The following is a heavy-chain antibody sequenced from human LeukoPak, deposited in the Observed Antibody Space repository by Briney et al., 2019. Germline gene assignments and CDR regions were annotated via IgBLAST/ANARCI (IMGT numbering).Heavy chain of an antibody. V-gene: IGHV4-39*01. Sequence: SETLSLTCTVSGGSISSYYWGWIRQPPGKGLEWIGSIYYSGSTYYNPSLKSRVTISVDTSKNQFSLKLSSVTAADTAVYYCARLGGYLDAFDIWGQGTMVTVSS. CDR1: GGSISSYY. CDR3: ARLGGYLDAFDI. CDR2: IYYSGST. D-gene: IGHD3-16*01. J-gene: IGHJ3*02.